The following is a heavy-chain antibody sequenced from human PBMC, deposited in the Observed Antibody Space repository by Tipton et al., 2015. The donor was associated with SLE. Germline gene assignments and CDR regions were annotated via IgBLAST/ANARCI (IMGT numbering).Heavy chain of an antibody. CDR2: IYTSGST. J-gene: IGHJ4*02. D-gene: IGHD3-22*01. Sequence: TLSLTCTVSGGSISSYYWSWIRQPAGKGLEWIGRIYTSGSTNYNPSLKSRVTISVDTSKNQFSLMLSSVTAADTAVYYCARDGSLEYYYDSNFDYWGQGTLVTVSS. CDR3: ARDGSLEYYYDSNFDY. CDR1: GGSISSYY. V-gene: IGHV4-4*07.